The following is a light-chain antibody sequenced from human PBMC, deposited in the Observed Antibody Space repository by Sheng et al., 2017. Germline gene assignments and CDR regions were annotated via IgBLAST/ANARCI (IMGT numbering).Light chain of an antibody. CDR3: AAWDDSLNGWV. CDR1: SSNIGSNT. Sequence: QLVATQPPSASGTPGQRVTISCSGSSSNIGSNTVNWYHQLPGTAPKLLIYSNDQRPSGVPDRFSGSKSGTSASLAISGLQSDDEADYYCAAWDDSLNGWVFGGGTKLTVL. V-gene: IGLV1-44*01. CDR2: SND. J-gene: IGLJ3*02.